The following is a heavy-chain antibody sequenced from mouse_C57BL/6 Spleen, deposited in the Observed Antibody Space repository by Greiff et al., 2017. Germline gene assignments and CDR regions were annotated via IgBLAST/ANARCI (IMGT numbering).Heavy chain of an antibody. D-gene: IGHD1-1*01. CDR1: GFNIKDYY. CDR2: IDPEDGDT. CDR3: TTDGSSYSWFAY. Sequence: EVQLQQSGAELVRPGASVKLSCTASGFNIKDYYMHWVKQRPEQGLEWIGRIDPEDGDTEYAPKFQGKATMTADTSSNTAYLQLSSLTSEDTAVYYCTTDGSSYSWFAYWGQGTLVTVSA. V-gene: IGHV14-1*01. J-gene: IGHJ3*01.